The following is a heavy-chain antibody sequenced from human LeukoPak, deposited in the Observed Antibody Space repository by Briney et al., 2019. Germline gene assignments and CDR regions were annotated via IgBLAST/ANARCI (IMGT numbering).Heavy chain of an antibody. CDR1: GFTFSSYA. V-gene: IGHV3-23*01. D-gene: IGHD3-10*01. J-gene: IGHJ4*02. CDR2: ISDSGGST. CDR3: AKDPGVYGSASYPTYFDY. Sequence: GGSLRLSCAASGFTFSSYAMNWVRQAPGKGLEWVSSISDSGGSTYYADSVKGRFTFSRDNSKNTLYLQMNSLRAEDTAVYYCAKDPGVYGSASYPTYFDYWGQGTLVTVSS.